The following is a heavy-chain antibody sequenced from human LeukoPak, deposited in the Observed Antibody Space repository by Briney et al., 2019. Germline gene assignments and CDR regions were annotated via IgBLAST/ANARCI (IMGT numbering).Heavy chain of an antibody. CDR1: GFTFSSYA. D-gene: IGHD3-22*01. J-gene: IGHJ4*02. CDR3: ALTYYFDRRGYSYFDY. Sequence: GGSLRVSCAASGFTFSSYALRWVRQAPGKGLEWVSGISGSGGSTYYADSVRGRFTISRDKSKNTLHLQMDSLRPEDTAMYYCALTYYFDRRGYSYFDYWGQGALVTVSS. CDR2: ISGSGGST. V-gene: IGHV3-23*01.